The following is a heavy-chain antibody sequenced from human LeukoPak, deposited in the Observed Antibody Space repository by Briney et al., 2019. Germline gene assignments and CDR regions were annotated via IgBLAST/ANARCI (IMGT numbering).Heavy chain of an antibody. V-gene: IGHV1-69*05. CDR2: IIPIFGTA. CDR1: GGTFSSYA. D-gene: IGHD6-6*01. Sequence: ASVKVSCKASGGTFSSYAISWVRQAPGQGLEWMGGIIPIFGTANYAQKFQGRVTITTDESTSTAYMELSSLRSEDTAVYYCARERIYSSSSGLVAFDYWGQGTLVTVSS. J-gene: IGHJ4*02. CDR3: ARERIYSSSSGLVAFDY.